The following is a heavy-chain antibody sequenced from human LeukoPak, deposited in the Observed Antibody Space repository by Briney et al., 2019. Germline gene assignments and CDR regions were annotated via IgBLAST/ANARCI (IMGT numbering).Heavy chain of an antibody. Sequence: ASVKVSCKASGGTFSSYAISWVRQAPRQGLEWMGRIIPILGIANYAQKFQGRVTITADKSTSTAYMELSSLRSEDTAVYYCAREPVDSYYYDSSGYLFYYGMDVWGQGTTVTVSS. V-gene: IGHV1-69*04. CDR3: AREPVDSYYYDSSGYLFYYGMDV. CDR2: IIPILGIA. J-gene: IGHJ6*02. CDR1: GGTFSSYA. D-gene: IGHD3-22*01.